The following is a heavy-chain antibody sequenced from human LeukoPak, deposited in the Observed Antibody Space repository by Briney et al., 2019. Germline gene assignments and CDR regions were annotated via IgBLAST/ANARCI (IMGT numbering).Heavy chain of an antibody. CDR1: GGTFSSYA. J-gene: IGHJ3*02. CDR2: IIPIFGTA. Sequence: SVKVSCKASGGTFSSYAISWVRQAPGQGLEWMGGIIPIFGTANYAQKFQGRVTITADESTSTAYMELSSLRSEDSAVYYCARQYCSSTSCYEGDAFDIWDQGTMVTVSS. V-gene: IGHV1-69*13. CDR3: ARQYCSSTSCYEGDAFDI. D-gene: IGHD2-2*01.